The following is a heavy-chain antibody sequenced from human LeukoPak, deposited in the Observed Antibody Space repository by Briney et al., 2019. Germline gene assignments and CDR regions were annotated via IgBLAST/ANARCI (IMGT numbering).Heavy chain of an antibody. J-gene: IGHJ4*02. CDR3: ARGGSYYFDY. CDR2: ISAYNGNT. D-gene: IGHD1-26*01. Sequence: ASVKVSCKASGYTFTGYYMHWVRQAPGQGLEWMGWISAYNGNTNYAQKLQGRVTMTTDTSTTTAYMELRSLRSDDTAVYYCARGGSYYFDYWGQGTLVTVSS. CDR1: GYTFTGYY. V-gene: IGHV1-18*04.